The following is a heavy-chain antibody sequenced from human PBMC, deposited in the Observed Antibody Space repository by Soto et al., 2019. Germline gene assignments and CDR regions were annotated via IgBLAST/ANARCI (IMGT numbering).Heavy chain of an antibody. J-gene: IGHJ2*01. CDR1: GFTFCSYW. Sequence: ESGGGLVQPGGSLRLSCAASGFTFCSYWMSWVRQAPGKGLEWVANIKQDGNEESYVDSVKGRFTISRDNTKNSLFLQMSSLRAEDTAVYYCASWGFIVATNWYFDLWGRGTLVTVSS. D-gene: IGHD5-12*01. CDR3: ASWGFIVATNWYFDL. V-gene: IGHV3-7*01. CDR2: IKQDGNEE.